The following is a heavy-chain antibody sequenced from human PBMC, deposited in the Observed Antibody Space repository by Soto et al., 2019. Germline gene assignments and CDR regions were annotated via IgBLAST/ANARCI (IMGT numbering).Heavy chain of an antibody. CDR3: ARGLTSSSWYYNYYYYGMDV. V-gene: IGHV1-18*01. CDR1: GYTFISYG. D-gene: IGHD6-13*01. CDR2: ISAYNGNT. J-gene: IGHJ6*02. Sequence: ASVKVSCKASGYTFISYGISWVRQAPGQGLEWMGWISAYNGNTNYAQKFQGRVTMSTDTSTSTAYMELRSLRSDDTAVYYCARGLTSSSWYYNYYYYGMDVWGQGTTVTVSS.